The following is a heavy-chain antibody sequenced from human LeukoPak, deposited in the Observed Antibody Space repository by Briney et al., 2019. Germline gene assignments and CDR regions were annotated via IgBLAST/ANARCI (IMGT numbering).Heavy chain of an antibody. CDR3: ARDKWDYVWGTPISYYMDV. D-gene: IGHD3-16*01. CDR1: GASIRSNNW. V-gene: IGHV4-4*02. Sequence: SGTLSLTCSVSGASIRSNNWWSWVRQPPGKGLEWIGEIYHPGSTYYNPSLKSRVTISVDRSKNQFSLNLTSVTAADTAVYYCARDKWDYVWGTPISYYMDVWGKGTTVTISS. J-gene: IGHJ6*03. CDR2: IYHPGST.